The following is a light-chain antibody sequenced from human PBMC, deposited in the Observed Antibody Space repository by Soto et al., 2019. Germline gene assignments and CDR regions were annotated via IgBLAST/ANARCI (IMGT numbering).Light chain of an antibody. V-gene: IGKV1-9*01. Sequence: IQLTQSPSSLSASVGYIVTITCRASQDIAIYLAWYQQKPGEAPKLLIYAASTLYGGVPSRFSGSGSGTDFALTITSLQAEDFATYYCQKLRMYPSNFGGGTKVDIK. CDR2: AAS. CDR3: QKLRMYPSN. J-gene: IGKJ4*01. CDR1: QDIAIY.